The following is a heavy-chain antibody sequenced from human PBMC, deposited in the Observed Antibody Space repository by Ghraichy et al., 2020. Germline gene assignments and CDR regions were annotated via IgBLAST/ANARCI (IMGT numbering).Heavy chain of an antibody. CDR1: GFTFSSYA. D-gene: IGHD3-9*01. J-gene: IGHJ4*02. V-gene: IGHV3-23*01. CDR3: AKTPGVLLYFGGFDY. Sequence: GGSLRLSCAASGFTFSSYAMSWVRQAPGKGLEWVSAISGSGGSTYYADSVKGRFTISRDNSKNTLYLQMNSLRAEDTAVYYCAKTPGVLLYFGGFDYWGQGTLVTVSS. CDR2: ISGSGGST.